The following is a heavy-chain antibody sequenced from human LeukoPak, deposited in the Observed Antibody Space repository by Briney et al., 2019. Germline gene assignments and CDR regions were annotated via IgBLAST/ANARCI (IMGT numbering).Heavy chain of an antibody. Sequence: SETLSLTCAVSGGSLSSNNWWSWVRQPPGKGLEWIGEIYHSGSANYNPSLKSRVTISVDKAKNQFSLKLSSVTAADTAVYYCANKRNTAPYYFDYWGQGTPVTVSS. CDR2: IYHSGSA. CDR3: ANKRNTAPYYFDY. V-gene: IGHV4-4*02. J-gene: IGHJ4*02. D-gene: IGHD5-18*01. CDR1: GGSLSSNNW.